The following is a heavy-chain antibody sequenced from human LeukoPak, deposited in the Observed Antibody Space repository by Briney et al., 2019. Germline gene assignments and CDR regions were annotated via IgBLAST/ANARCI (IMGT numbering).Heavy chain of an antibody. V-gene: IGHV4-4*02. Sequence: PSETLSLTCAVSGGSISSSNWWSWVRQPPGKGLERIGEIYHSGSTNYNPSLKSRVTISVDKSKNQFSLKLSSVTAADTAVYYCARFIAARPGRFDPWGQGTLVTVSS. CDR1: GGSISSSNW. CDR3: ARFIAARPGRFDP. CDR2: IYHSGST. D-gene: IGHD6-6*01. J-gene: IGHJ5*02.